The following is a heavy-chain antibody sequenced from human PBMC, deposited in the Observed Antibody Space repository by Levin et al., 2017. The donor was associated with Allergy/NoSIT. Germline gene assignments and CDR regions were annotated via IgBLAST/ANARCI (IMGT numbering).Heavy chain of an antibody. J-gene: IGHJ5*02. CDR2: INHSGST. D-gene: IGHD6-13*01. CDR3: AGNSSSWYGGWFDP. V-gene: IGHV4-34*01. Sequence: PSETLSLTCAVYGGSFSGYYWSWIRQPPGKGLEWIGEINHSGSTNYNPSLKSRVTISVDTSKNQFSLKLSSVTAADTAVYYCAGNSSSWYGGWFDPWGQGTLVTVSS. CDR1: GGSFSGYY.